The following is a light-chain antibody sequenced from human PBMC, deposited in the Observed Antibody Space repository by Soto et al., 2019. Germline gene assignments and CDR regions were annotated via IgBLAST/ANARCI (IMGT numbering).Light chain of an antibody. CDR3: QQYDTSPRT. V-gene: IGKV3-20*01. J-gene: IGKJ2*01. Sequence: EIVFTKSPGTLSLSPGERATLSCRASQSVSSSYLAWYQQKPGQAPRLLMYGTSNRATGIPDRFSGSGSGTDFTLTISRLEAEDFAVYYCQQYDTSPRTFGQRTKVDIK. CDR2: GTS. CDR1: QSVSSSY.